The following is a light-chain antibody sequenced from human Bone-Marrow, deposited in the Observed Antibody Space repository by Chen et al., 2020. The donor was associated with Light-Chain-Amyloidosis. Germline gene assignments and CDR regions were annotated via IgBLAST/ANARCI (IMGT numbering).Light chain of an antibody. Sequence: DIQMTQSPSTLSASVGDKVTITCRASQSISSWLAWYQQKPGKAPTVLIYKASILESGVPSRFSDSGSGTEFTLTITSLQPDDVATYHCQNYDSSSSYSFGQGTKLEIK. J-gene: IGKJ2*03. CDR2: KAS. V-gene: IGKV1-5*03. CDR1: QSISSW. CDR3: QNYDSSSSYS.